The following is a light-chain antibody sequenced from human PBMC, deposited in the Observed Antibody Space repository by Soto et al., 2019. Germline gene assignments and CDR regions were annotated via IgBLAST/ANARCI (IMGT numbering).Light chain of an antibody. CDR3: NSYTGWIYV. CDR2: EVN. J-gene: IGLJ1*01. Sequence: QSALTQPPSASGSAGHSVTISCTGTSSDVGGYNYVSWYQHHPGKAPKLMIFEVNKRPSGVPDRFSGSKFGNTASLTVSGLQAEDEADYYCNSYTGWIYVFGTGTKVTVL. CDR1: SSDVGGYNY. V-gene: IGLV2-8*01.